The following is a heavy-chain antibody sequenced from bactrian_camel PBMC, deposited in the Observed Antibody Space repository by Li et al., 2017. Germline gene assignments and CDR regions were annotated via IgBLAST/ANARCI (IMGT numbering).Heavy chain of an antibody. CDR3: AADFGGGWY. CDR1: GDSDSSNC. Sequence: HVQLVESGGGSVQTGGSLRLSCAASGDSDSSNCMAWLRQASGKLRERVATITTSHITNTNYADSVKGRFTISKDNAKNTLYLQIDNAKSEDTGIYRCAADFGGGWYWGQGT. J-gene: IGHJ4*01. V-gene: IGHV3S53*01. CDR2: ITTSHITNT. D-gene: IGHD7*01.